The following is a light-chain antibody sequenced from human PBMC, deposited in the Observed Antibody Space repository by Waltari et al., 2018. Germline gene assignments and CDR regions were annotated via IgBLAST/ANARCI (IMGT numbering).Light chain of an antibody. CDR3: QERSNWPSWT. V-gene: IGKV3-11*01. CDR1: QSVSRY. J-gene: IGKJ1*01. Sequence: EIVLTQSTATLSLSPGERATLSCRASQSVSRYLAWYQQKSGQAPRLLIYDTSNRATGIPARFSVSGSGTDVILTINSVEAEDFAVYYCQERSNWPSWTFGQGTKVEIK. CDR2: DTS.